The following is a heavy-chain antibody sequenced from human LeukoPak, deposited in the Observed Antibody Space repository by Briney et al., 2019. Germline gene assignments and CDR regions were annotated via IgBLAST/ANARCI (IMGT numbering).Heavy chain of an antibody. V-gene: IGHV3-66*01. CDR1: GFTVSSNY. CDR3: ARSLRGYSYVLDY. CDR2: IYSDGST. D-gene: IGHD5-18*01. Sequence: GGSLRLSCAASGFTVSSNYMSWVRQAPGKGLEWVSVIYSDGSTYYADSVKGRFTISRDNSKNTLYLQMNSLRAEDTAVYYCARSLRGYSYVLDYWGQGTLVTVSS. J-gene: IGHJ4*02.